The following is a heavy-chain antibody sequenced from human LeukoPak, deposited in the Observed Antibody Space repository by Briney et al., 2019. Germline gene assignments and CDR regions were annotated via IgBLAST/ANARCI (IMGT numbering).Heavy chain of an antibody. CDR1: GFTFSTYW. CDR2: INAVGSST. CDR3: ARERRGFDY. V-gene: IGHV3-74*01. J-gene: IGHJ4*02. Sequence: TGGSLRLSCAASGFTFSTYWMHWVRQAAGKGLVWVSRINAVGSSTTYADSVKGRCTISRDNAKNTLYLQMNSLRAEDTAVDYCARERRGFDYWGQGTLVTVSS.